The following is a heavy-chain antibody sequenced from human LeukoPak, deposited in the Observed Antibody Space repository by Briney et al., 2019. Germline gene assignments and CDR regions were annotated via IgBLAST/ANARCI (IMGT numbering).Heavy chain of an antibody. CDR1: GFTFSSYG. J-gene: IGHJ4*02. V-gene: IGHV3-30*02. D-gene: IGHD3-22*01. CDR2: IRYDGSNK. Sequence: GGSLRLSCAASGFTFSSYGMHWVRQAPGKGLEWVAFIRYDGSNKYYADSVKGRFTISRDNSKNTLYLQMNSLRAEDTAVYYCAKDQSSGYPSSYFDYWGQGTLVTVSS. CDR3: AKDQSSGYPSSYFDY.